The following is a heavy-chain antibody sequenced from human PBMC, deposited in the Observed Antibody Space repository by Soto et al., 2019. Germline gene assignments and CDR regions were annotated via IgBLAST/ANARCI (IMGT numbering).Heavy chain of an antibody. CDR1: GFTFSSYG. CDR2: ISYDGSNK. J-gene: IGHJ3*02. V-gene: IGHV3-30*18. Sequence: QVQLVESGGGVVQPGRSLRLSCAASGFTFSSYGMHWVRQAPGKGLEWVAVISYDGSNKYYADSVKGRFTISRDNSKNTLYLQMNSLRAEDTAVYYCAKDAAVVLSAFDIWGQGTMVPVSS. D-gene: IGHD3-22*01. CDR3: AKDAAVVLSAFDI.